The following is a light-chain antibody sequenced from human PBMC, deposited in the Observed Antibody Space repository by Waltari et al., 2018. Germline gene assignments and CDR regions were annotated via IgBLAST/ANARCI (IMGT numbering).Light chain of an antibody. CDR3: QSYDSSNHKV. CDR2: EDN. V-gene: IGLV6-57*03. J-gene: IGLJ3*02. CDR1: SGSIPNNY. Sequence: NFMLTQPHSVSASPGKTVTISCTRSSGSIPNNYVQRAQQRPGSAPTTVIYEDNQRPSGVPDRFSGSIDSSSNSASLTISGLKTEDEADYYCQSYDSSNHKVFGGGTKLTVL.